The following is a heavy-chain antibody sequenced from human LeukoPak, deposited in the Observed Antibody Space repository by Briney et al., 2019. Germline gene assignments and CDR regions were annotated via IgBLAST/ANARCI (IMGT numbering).Heavy chain of an antibody. CDR3: AMRYCRVGSCYFQN. J-gene: IGHJ4*02. CDR1: GYTFTNYD. V-gene: IGHV1-8*01. Sequence: ASMKVSCKASGYTFTNYDIHWLRQASGQRLERMGWMNPNNGQTVYAQKFQGRLSLTRNIPITTGYMELDRLTSEDTAEYYCAMRYCRVGSCYFQNWGQGTPVTVSS. D-gene: IGHD2-15*01. CDR2: MNPNNGQT.